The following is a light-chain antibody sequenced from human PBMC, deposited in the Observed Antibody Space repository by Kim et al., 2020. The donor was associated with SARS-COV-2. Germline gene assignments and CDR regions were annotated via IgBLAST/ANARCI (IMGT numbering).Light chain of an antibody. J-gene: IGLJ3*02. Sequence: SYELTQPPSVSVSPGQTASITCSGDNVGTKYACWYQQTAGQSPVLLLYQDNKRPSGIPERVSGTNSGNTATLTISGTQTVDEAIYYCQAWDNSVWVFGGGTQLTVL. CDR3: QAWDNSVWV. CDR2: QDN. V-gene: IGLV3-1*01. CDR1: NVGTKY.